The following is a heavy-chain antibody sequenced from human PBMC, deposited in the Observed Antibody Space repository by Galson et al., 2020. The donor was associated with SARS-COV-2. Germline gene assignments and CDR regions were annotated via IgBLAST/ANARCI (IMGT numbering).Heavy chain of an antibody. V-gene: IGHV4-39*07. D-gene: IGHD2-15*01. CDR1: GGSILSSSYY. J-gene: IGHJ5*02. Sequence: SETLSLTCTVSGGSILSSSYYWGWIRQPPGKGLEWIGSMSYTGSTYYNLSLKSRVTISLDTSKNQYSLRLSSLTAADTAVYYCARERTSGGSWFDPWGQGTLVTVSS. CDR3: ARERTSGGSWFDP. CDR2: MSYTGST.